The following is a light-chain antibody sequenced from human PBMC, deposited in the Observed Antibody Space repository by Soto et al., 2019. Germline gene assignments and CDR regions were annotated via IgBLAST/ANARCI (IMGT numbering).Light chain of an antibody. V-gene: IGKV3-20*01. Sequence: EIVLTQSPGTLSFSPGERATLSCRASQSVPRSYLAWYQQRHGQAPRLVIYDASSRATGIPDRFSGSESGKEYTLTVSSLESEDFAGYDCHQYAWSPLTFGQGTRLEIK. CDR3: HQYAWSPLT. J-gene: IGKJ5*01. CDR1: QSVPRSY. CDR2: DAS.